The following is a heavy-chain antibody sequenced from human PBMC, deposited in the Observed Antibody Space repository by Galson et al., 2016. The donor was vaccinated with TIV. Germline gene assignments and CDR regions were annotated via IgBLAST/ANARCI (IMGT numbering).Heavy chain of an antibody. CDR1: GFTFSSYA. CDR2: INDRGDDT. V-gene: IGHV3-23*01. Sequence: SLRLSCAASGFTFSSYAISWVRRAPGKGLEWVSIINDRGDDTYYADSVKGRFTISRDNSKNTLYLQMHSLRAEDTALYFCAKGGSAFSYGYAFDMWGQGTMVTVSS. D-gene: IGHD5-18*01. J-gene: IGHJ3*02. CDR3: AKGGSAFSYGYAFDM.